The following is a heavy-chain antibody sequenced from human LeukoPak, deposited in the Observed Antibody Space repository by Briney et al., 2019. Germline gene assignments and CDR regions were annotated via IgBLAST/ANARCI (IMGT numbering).Heavy chain of an antibody. CDR3: ATYGSGSYLTPYYYYGMGV. D-gene: IGHD3-10*01. J-gene: IGHJ6*02. CDR2: IYSGGST. V-gene: IGHV3-53*01. CDR1: GFTVSSNY. Sequence: GGSLRLSCTASGFTVSSNYMSWVRQAPGQGLEWVSVIYSGGSTYYADSVKGRFTISRDNSENTLYLQMNSLRAEDTAVYYCATYGSGSYLTPYYYYGMGVWGQGTTVTVSS.